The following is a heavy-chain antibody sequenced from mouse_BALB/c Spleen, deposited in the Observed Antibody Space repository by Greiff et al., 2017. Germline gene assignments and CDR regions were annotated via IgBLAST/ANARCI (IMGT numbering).Heavy chain of an antibody. CDR1: GYSITSDYA. J-gene: IGHJ1*01. CDR3: AGSRCNYVHWYLDV. CDR2: ISYSGST. Sequence: EVQLVESGPGLVKPSQSLSLTCTVTGYSITSDYAWNWIRQFPGNKLEWMGYISYSGSTNYNPSLKSRIPITRATSKNHFFLQLNSSTTEDTATYYCAGSRCNYVHWYLDVWGAGTTVTVSS. D-gene: IGHD2-1*01. V-gene: IGHV3-2*02.